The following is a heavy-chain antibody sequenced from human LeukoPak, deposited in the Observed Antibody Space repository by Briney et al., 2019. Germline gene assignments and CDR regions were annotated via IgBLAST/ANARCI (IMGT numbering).Heavy chain of an antibody. Sequence: ASVKVSCKASGGTFSSYAISWVRQAPGQGLEWMGGIIPIFGTANYAQKFQGRVTITADESTSTAYMELSSLRSEDTAVYYCARAHPDGVVIGPDLYYYYYMDVWGKGTAVTVSS. CDR1: GGTFSSYA. CDR3: ARAHPDGVVIGPDLYYYYYMDV. V-gene: IGHV1-69*13. J-gene: IGHJ6*03. D-gene: IGHD3-3*01. CDR2: IIPIFGTA.